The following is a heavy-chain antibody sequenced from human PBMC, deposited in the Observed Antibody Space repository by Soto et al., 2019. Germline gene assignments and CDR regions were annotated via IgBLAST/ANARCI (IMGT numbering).Heavy chain of an antibody. Sequence: KASETLSLTCTVSGGSISSGGYYWSWIRQHPGKGLEWIGYIYYSGSTYYNPSLKSRVTISVDTSKNQFSLKLSSVTAADTAVYYCARDYPPGRSFGVVTAFDPWGQGTLVTVSS. CDR3: ARDYPPGRSFGVVTAFDP. CDR1: GGSISSGGYY. J-gene: IGHJ5*02. D-gene: IGHD3-3*01. V-gene: IGHV4-31*03. CDR2: IYYSGST.